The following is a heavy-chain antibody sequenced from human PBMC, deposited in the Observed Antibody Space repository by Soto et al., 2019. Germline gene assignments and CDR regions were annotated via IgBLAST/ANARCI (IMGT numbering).Heavy chain of an antibody. CDR1: GFTFSNYD. J-gene: IGHJ6*02. CDR2: ISDSGSGT. D-gene: IGHD4-4*01. Sequence: GSLRLSCAASGFTFSNYDMSWVRQAPGKGLAWVSVISDSGSGTYYADSVKGRFTISRDNSKNTLYLQMNSLRAEDTAVYYCVRQAXLTTVTANVGYYYGLDVWGQGTTVTVSS. CDR3: VRQAXLTTVTANVGYYYGLDV. V-gene: IGHV3-23*01.